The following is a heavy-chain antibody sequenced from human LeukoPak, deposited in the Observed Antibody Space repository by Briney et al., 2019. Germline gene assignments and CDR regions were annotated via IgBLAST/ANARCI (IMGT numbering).Heavy chain of an antibody. J-gene: IGHJ5*02. D-gene: IGHD3-3*01. CDR1: GGTFSSYT. Sequence: SVKVSCKASGGTFSSYTISWVRQAPGQGLEWMGRIIPILGIANYAQKFQGRVTITADKSTSTAYMELSSLRSEDTAVYYCARAGNHDFWSGYPNWFDPWGQGTLVTVSS. V-gene: IGHV1-69*02. CDR2: IIPILGIA. CDR3: ARAGNHDFWSGYPNWFDP.